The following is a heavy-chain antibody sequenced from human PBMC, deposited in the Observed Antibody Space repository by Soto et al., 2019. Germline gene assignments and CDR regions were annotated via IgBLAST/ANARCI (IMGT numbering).Heavy chain of an antibody. CDR1: GGSFSGYY. Sequence: SETLSLTCAVYGGSFSGYYWSWIRQPPGKGLEWIGEINHSGSTNYNPSLKSRVTISVDTSKNQFSLKLSSVTAADTAVYYCARGRARVDYWGQGTLVTVSS. D-gene: IGHD6-6*01. J-gene: IGHJ4*02. CDR2: INHSGST. V-gene: IGHV4-34*01. CDR3: ARGRARVDY.